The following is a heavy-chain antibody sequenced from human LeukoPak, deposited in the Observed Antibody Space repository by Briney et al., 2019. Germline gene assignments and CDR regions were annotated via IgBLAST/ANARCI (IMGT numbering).Heavy chain of an antibody. D-gene: IGHD1-26*01. CDR1: GYTFTDYY. Sequence: ASVKVSCKASGYTFTDYYLHWIRQAPGQGLEWMGWLKPNTGDTNYAQSFQGRVIMTRDTSINTTYMELTRLRSADTAVYFCARELIVEATTPSISFDIWGRGTVVTVSS. CDR2: LKPNTGDT. J-gene: IGHJ3*02. CDR3: ARELIVEATTPSISFDI. V-gene: IGHV1-2*02.